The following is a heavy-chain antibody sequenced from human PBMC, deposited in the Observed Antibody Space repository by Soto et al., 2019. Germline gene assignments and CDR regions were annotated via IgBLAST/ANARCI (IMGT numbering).Heavy chain of an antibody. J-gene: IGHJ6*02. Sequence: GGSLRLSCAASGFTFTTYWMSWVRQAPGEGLEWGANIKQDGSEKYYVDSVKGRFTISRDNAKNSLYLQMNSLRAEDTALYYCARVYPGSGGPYQYYGMDDWGQGTRVTVSS. CDR1: GFTFTTYW. CDR2: IKQDGSEK. V-gene: IGHV3-7*01. D-gene: IGHD6-19*01. CDR3: ARVYPGSGGPYQYYGMDD.